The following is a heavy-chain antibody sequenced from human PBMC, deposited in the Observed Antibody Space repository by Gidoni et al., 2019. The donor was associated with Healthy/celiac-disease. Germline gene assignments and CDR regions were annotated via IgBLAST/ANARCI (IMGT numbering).Heavy chain of an antibody. V-gene: IGHV3-30*01. CDR2: ISYDGSNK. CDR1: GFTLSIYA. CDR3: SQHSSDDY. D-gene: IGHD3-22*01. J-gene: IGHJ4*02. Sequence: QVQLVESGGGVVQPGRSLRLSCAASGFTLSIYAMHWVRQPPGKGLEWVAVISYDGSNKYYADSVKGRFTISRDNSKNTLYLQMNSLRAEDTAVYYCSQHSSDDYWGQGTLVTVSS.